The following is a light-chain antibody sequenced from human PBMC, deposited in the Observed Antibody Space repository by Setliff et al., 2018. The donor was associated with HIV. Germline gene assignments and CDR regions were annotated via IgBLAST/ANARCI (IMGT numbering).Light chain of an antibody. CDR1: SSNIGRNY. Sequence: VLTQPPSASATPGQRVTISCSGSSSNIGRNYVYWYQQLPGKAPQLLIYRNNQRPSGVPDRFSGSKSGTSASLAISGLQAEDEADYYCCSYSSSSTLYVFGTGTKVTV. V-gene: IGLV1-47*01. CDR3: CSYSSSSTLYV. CDR2: RNN. J-gene: IGLJ1*01.